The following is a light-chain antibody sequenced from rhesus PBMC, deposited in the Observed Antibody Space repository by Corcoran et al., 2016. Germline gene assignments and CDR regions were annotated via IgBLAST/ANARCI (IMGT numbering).Light chain of an antibody. V-gene: IGKV1S3*01. J-gene: IGKJ1*01. CDR1: QGISNY. Sequence: DIQMTQSPSSLSASVGDTVTITCRASQGISNYLAWYQQKPGKPPRPLIYYAPSLESGVPSRFSGNGAGTDFTLTISSLQPEDFATYYCQQHNSYPPTFGQGTKVDIK. CDR3: QQHNSYPPT. CDR2: YAP.